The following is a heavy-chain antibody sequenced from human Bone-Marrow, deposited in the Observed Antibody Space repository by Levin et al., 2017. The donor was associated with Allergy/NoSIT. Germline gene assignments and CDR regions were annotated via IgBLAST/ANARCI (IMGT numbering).Heavy chain of an antibody. CDR1: GGSISSGSYY. Sequence: RASETLSLTCTVSGGSISSGSYYWSWIRQPAGKGLEWIGHIHASGSSNYKSSLKSRVTISLDTSRNEFSLKLTSVTAADTAMYYCARIWRGVSSSPIDPWGQGTLVTVSS. D-gene: IGHD6-13*01. CDR2: IHASGSS. V-gene: IGHV4-61*09. J-gene: IGHJ5*02. CDR3: ARIWRGVSSSPIDP.